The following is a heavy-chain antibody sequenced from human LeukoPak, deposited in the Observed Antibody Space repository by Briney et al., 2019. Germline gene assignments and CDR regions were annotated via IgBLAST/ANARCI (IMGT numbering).Heavy chain of an antibody. CDR1: GYSFTNYW. V-gene: IGHV5-51*01. Sequence: PGESLKISCKGSGYSFTNYWIGWVRQMPGKGLEWMGIIYPGDSDTRYSPSFQGQVTISADKSISTAYLQWSSLKASDTAMYYCASRYYYGSGSYSAFDIWGQGTMVTVSS. D-gene: IGHD3-10*01. CDR2: IYPGDSDT. CDR3: ASRYYYGSGSYSAFDI. J-gene: IGHJ3*02.